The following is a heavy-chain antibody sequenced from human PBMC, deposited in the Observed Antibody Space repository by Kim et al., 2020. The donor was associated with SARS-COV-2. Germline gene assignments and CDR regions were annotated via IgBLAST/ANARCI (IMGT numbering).Heavy chain of an antibody. CDR2: ISYDGSNK. J-gene: IGHJ4*02. V-gene: IGHV3-30*04. CDR1: GFTFSSYA. CDR3: ARVATILWLYY. D-gene: IGHD5-12*01. Sequence: GGSLRLSCAASGFTFSSYAMHWVRQAPGKGLEWVAVISYDGSNKYYADSVKGRFTISRDNSKNTLYLQMNSLRAEDTAVYYCARVATILWLYYWGQGTLVTVSS.